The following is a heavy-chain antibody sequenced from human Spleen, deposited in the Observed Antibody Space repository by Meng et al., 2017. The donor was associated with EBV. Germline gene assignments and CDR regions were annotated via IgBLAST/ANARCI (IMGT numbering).Heavy chain of an antibody. Sequence: VPFVGAGPELGELLETFSPPCVVAGPSVGIGSFHWDWRRRPPGKGLEWIGDSYTSWRTNYNPTLTSRGTISVDTAKNQFTLKLRSVTAADTAVKYWARDQSGLSGFGPWGQGTLVTVSS. J-gene: IGHJ5*02. CDR3: ARDQSGLSGFGP. CDR1: GPSVGIGSFH. V-gene: IGHV4-61*01. CDR2: SYTSWRT. D-gene: IGHD2-15*01.